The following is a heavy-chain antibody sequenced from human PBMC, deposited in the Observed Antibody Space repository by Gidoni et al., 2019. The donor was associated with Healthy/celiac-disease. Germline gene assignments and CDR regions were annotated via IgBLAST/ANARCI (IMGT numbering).Heavy chain of an antibody. J-gene: IGHJ3*02. CDR1: GFTFSSSG. CDR2: IWYDGSNK. Sequence: QVQLVESGGGVVQPGRSLRLSCAASGFTFSSSGMHWVRQAPGKGLEWVAVIWYDGSNKYYADSVKGRFTISRDNSKNTLYLQMNSLRAEDTAVYYCARGYYDSSGSSDAFDIWGQGTMVTVSS. V-gene: IGHV3-33*01. D-gene: IGHD3-22*01. CDR3: ARGYYDSSGSSDAFDI.